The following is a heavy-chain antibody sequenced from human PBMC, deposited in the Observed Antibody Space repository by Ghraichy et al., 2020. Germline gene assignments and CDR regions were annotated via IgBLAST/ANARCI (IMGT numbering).Heavy chain of an antibody. CDR2: IYYSGST. D-gene: IGHD5-24*01. V-gene: IGHV4-59*01. CDR1: GGSISSYY. CDR3: ARVAFGAIRDGYYFDY. J-gene: IGHJ4*02. Sequence: SETPSLTCTVSGGSISSYYWSWIRQPPGKGLEWIGYIYYSGSTNYNPSLKSRVTISVDTSKNQFSLKLSSVTAADTAVYYCARVAFGAIRDGYYFDYWGQGTLVTVSS.